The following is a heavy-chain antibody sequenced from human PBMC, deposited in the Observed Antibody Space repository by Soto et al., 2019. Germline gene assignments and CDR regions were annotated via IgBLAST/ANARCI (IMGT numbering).Heavy chain of an antibody. CDR3: ARQHCSGGSCQVDY. V-gene: IGHV4-59*08. D-gene: IGHD2-15*01. Sequence: SETLSLTCTVSGGSISSYYWSWIRQPPGKGLEWIGYIYYSGSTNYNPSLKSRVTISVDTSKNQFSLKLSSVTAADTAVYYCARQHCSGGSCQVDYWGQGTLVTVSS. CDR2: IYYSGST. J-gene: IGHJ4*02. CDR1: GGSISSYY.